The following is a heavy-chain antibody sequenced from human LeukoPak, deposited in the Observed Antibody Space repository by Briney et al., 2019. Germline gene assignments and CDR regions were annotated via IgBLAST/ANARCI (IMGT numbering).Heavy chain of an antibody. CDR2: IRSKANSYAT. D-gene: IGHD1-1*01. V-gene: IGHV3-73*01. Sequence: GGSLRLSCAASGFTLSGSAMHWVRQAFGKGLEWVGRIRSKANSYATAYAASVKGRFTISRDDSKNTAYLQMNSLKTEDTAVYYCTRHERDWIDLFGANAFDIWGQGTMVTVSS. CDR3: TRHERDWIDLFGANAFDI. CDR1: GFTLSGSA. J-gene: IGHJ3*02.